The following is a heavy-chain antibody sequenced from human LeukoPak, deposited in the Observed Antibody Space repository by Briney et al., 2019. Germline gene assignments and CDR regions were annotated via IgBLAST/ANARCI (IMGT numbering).Heavy chain of an antibody. CDR2: IRSKTQNYAT. CDR1: GFTFSGSP. J-gene: IGHJ4*02. Sequence: PGRSLRLSCVASGFTFSGSPMHWVRQASGKGLEWVGRIRSKTQNYATAYAASVRGRFTISRDDSKNTAYLQMNSLKTEDTAVYFCTRLEAGADLDFWGQGTLVTVSS. V-gene: IGHV3-73*01. D-gene: IGHD4-17*01. CDR3: TRLEAGADLDF.